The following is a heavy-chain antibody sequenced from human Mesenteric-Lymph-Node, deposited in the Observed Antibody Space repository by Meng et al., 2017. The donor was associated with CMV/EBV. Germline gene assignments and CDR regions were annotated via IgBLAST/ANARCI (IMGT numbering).Heavy chain of an antibody. J-gene: IGHJ5*02. Sequence: SETLSLTCTVSGDYSSSNNYYWGWIRQPPGKGLEWIGGIYYSGSAYYNPSLKSRVTLSVDTSKNQFSLTVSSVTAADTAVYYCARGSTFGAWGQGTLVTVSS. V-gene: IGHV4-39*01. CDR1: GDYSSSNNYY. CDR2: IYYSGSA. CDR3: ARGSTFGA. D-gene: IGHD3-10*01.